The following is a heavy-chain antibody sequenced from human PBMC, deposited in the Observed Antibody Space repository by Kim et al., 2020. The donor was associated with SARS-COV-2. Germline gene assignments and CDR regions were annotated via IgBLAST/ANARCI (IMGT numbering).Heavy chain of an antibody. CDR2: INPSGGST. J-gene: IGHJ6*02. Sequence: ASVKVSCKASGYTFTSYYMHWVRQAPGQGLEWMGIINPSGGSTSYAQKFQGRVTMTRDTSTSTVYMELSSLRSEDTAVYYCASGSMIAAAGYYYYYGMDVWGQGTTVTVSS. D-gene: IGHD6-13*01. CDR3: ASGSMIAAAGYYYYYGMDV. V-gene: IGHV1-46*01. CDR1: GYTFTSYY.